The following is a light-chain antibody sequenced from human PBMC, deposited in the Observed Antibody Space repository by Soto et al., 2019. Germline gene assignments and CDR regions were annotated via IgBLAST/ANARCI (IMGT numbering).Light chain of an antibody. CDR3: SSYAGSSNV. CDR1: SSDVGGYNY. J-gene: IGLJ1*01. V-gene: IGLV2-11*01. CDR2: DVA. Sequence: QSVLTQPRSVSGSPGQSVTVSCTGSSSDVGGYNYVSWYQQHPGKAPKLLISDVANRASGVPDRFSGSKSGNTASLTISGLQPDDEAEYYCSSYAGSSNVFGTGTKLTVL.